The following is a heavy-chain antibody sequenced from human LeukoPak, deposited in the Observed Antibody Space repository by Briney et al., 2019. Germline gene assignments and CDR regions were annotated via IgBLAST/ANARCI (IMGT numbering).Heavy chain of an antibody. Sequence: QPGGSLRLSCAASGFTFSSYSMNWVRQAPGKGLEWVSYISSSSSTIYYADSVKGRFTISRDNAKNPLYLQMNSLRDEDTAVYYCARSYYDFWGGYYRVAAPDYGMDVWGQGTTVTVSS. CDR1: GFTFSSYS. V-gene: IGHV3-48*02. D-gene: IGHD3-3*01. CDR3: ARSYYDFWGGYYRVAAPDYGMDV. CDR2: ISSSSSTI. J-gene: IGHJ6*02.